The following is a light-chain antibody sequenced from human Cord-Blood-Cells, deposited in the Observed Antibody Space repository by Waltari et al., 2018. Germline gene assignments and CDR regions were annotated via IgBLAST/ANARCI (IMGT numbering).Light chain of an antibody. J-gene: IGLJ2*01. CDR3: HSRDSRGNHLV. V-gene: IGLV3-19*01. CDR1: SLRRYY. Sequence: SYELTQDPSVSVAWGRTVRITSQGDSLRRYYERWYQQKPGQPPVLVIYGKNNRASGIRDRFSGSRSGNTASLTNTGAHAEEEADYYCHSRDSRGNHLVFGGGTKLTVL. CDR2: GKN.